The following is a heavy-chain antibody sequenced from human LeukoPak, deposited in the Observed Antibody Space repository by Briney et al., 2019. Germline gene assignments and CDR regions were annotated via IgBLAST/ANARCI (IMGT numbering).Heavy chain of an antibody. CDR3: ARESIVGATSAFDI. V-gene: IGHV1-8*01. CDR2: MNPNSGNT. Sequence: ASVKVSCKASGYTFTSYDINWVRQATGQGLEWMGWMNPNSGNTGYAQKFQGRVTMTRNTSISTAYMELSSLRSEDTAVYYCARESIVGATSAFDIWGQGTMVTVSS. J-gene: IGHJ3*02. CDR1: GYTFTSYD. D-gene: IGHD1-26*01.